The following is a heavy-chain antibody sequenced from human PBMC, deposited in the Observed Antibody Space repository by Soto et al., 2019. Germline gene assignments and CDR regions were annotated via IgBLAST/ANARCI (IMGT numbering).Heavy chain of an antibody. D-gene: IGHD6-13*01. Sequence: GGSLRLSCAASGFTFDDYGMSWVRQAPGKGLEWVSGIRNGGSTGYADSVKGRFTISRDNAKNSLYLQMNSLRAEDTAVYYCARDELYNSSWHYYNYGMDVWGQGTTVTVSS. CDR3: ARDELYNSSWHYYNYGMDV. J-gene: IGHJ6*02. V-gene: IGHV3-20*04. CDR2: IRNGGST. CDR1: GFTFDDYG.